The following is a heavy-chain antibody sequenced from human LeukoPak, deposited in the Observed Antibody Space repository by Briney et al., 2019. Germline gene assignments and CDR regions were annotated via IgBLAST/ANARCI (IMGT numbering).Heavy chain of an antibody. CDR3: ARAGGGYGDYYHYYYYMDV. Sequence: GGSLKVSCEASGGTSSNYAICWVRQAPGQGLEWMGEISPIFGTANYAQKFQGRVTITADKSTSTAYIELSSLRSEDTAVYYCARAGGGYGDYYHYYYYMDVWGSGTTVTVSS. CDR1: GGTSSNYA. J-gene: IGHJ6*03. CDR2: ISPIFGTA. V-gene: IGHV1-69*06. D-gene: IGHD4-17*01.